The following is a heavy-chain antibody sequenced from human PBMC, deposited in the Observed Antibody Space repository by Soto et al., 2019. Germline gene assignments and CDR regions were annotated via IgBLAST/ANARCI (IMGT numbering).Heavy chain of an antibody. D-gene: IGHD4-17*01. Sequence: GALVKVSCKASGGTFSSYTISWVRQAPGQGLEWMGIINPSGGSTSYAQKFQGRVTMTRDTSTSTVYMELSSLRSEDTAVYYCARVPRYGGPHYYYGMDVWGQGTTVTVSS. CDR2: INPSGGST. CDR1: GGTFSSYT. J-gene: IGHJ6*02. CDR3: ARVPRYGGPHYYYGMDV. V-gene: IGHV1-46*03.